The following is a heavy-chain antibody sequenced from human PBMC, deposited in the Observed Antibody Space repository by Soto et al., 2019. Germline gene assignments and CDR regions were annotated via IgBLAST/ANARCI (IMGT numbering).Heavy chain of an antibody. CDR1: GGAISTYY. D-gene: IGHD3-3*01. Sequence: SETLSLTCTVSGGAISTYYWTWIRQPAGKGLEWIGRIYSSGSTKYNPSLQGRVTMSLDTSNNQFSLRLTSVTAADTAVYYCARGQRFSDWFDPWGQGTLVTVSS. CDR2: IYSSGST. V-gene: IGHV4-4*07. CDR3: ARGQRFSDWFDP. J-gene: IGHJ5*02.